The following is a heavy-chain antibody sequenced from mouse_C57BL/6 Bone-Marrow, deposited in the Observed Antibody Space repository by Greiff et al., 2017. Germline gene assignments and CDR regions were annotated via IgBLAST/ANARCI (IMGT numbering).Heavy chain of an antibody. Sequence: VHVKQSGPELVKPGASVKISCKASGYSFTDYNMNWVKQSNGKSLEWIGVINPNYGTTSYNQKFKGKATLTVDQSSSTAYMQLNSLTSEDSAVYYCARRGLYAPYAMDYWGQGTSVTVSS. CDR3: ARRGLYAPYAMDY. CDR1: GYSFTDYN. D-gene: IGHD2-3*01. J-gene: IGHJ4*01. CDR2: INPNYGTT. V-gene: IGHV1-39*01.